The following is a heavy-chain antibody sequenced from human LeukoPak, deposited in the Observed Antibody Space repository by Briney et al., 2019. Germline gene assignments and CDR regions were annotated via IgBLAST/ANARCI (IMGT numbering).Heavy chain of an antibody. V-gene: IGHV3-74*01. Sequence: GGSLRLSCAASGFISSSYWMHWVRQPPGKGLVYIACINTDGFSTSYADSVKGRLTISRDNSNSTLYLHISGLRDEDTAVYYCARGYSHNSGGWLDPWGQGTLVTVSS. CDR1: GFISSSYW. CDR2: INTDGFST. J-gene: IGHJ5*02. CDR3: ARGYSHNSGGWLDP. D-gene: IGHD5-12*01.